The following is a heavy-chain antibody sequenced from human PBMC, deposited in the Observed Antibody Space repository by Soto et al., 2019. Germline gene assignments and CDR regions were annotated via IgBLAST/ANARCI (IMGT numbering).Heavy chain of an antibody. D-gene: IGHD3-3*01. CDR3: ARESRFLEWLSLNWFDP. CDR1: GFAFSSYA. V-gene: IGHV3-64D*06. CDR2: ISSNGGST. J-gene: IGHJ5*02. Sequence: GGSLRLSCSASGFAFSSYAMHWVRQAPGKGLDYVSAISSNGGSTYYADSVKGRFTISRDNSKNTLYLQMSSLRAEDTAVYYCARESRFLEWLSLNWFDPWGQGTLVTVSS.